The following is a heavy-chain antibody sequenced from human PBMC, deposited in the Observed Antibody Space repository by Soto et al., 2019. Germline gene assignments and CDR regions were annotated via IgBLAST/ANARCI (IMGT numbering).Heavy chain of an antibody. CDR1: GGTFSSYA. J-gene: IGHJ4*02. Sequence: QVQLVQSGAEVKKPGSSVKVSCKASGGTFSSYAISWVRQAPGQGLEWMGGIIPIFGTANYEQKFQGRVTITADESTSTAYMELSSLRSEDTAVYYCAREWVRIGDSSGYLDYWGQGTLVTVSS. D-gene: IGHD3-22*01. CDR2: IIPIFGTA. CDR3: AREWVRIGDSSGYLDY. V-gene: IGHV1-69*01.